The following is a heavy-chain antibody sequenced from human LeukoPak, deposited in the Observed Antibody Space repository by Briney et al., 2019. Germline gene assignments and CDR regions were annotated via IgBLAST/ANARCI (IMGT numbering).Heavy chain of an antibody. V-gene: IGHV4-34*01. CDR1: GGSFSGYY. Sequence: PSETLSLTCAVYGGSFSGYYWSWIRQPPGKGLEWIGEINHSGSTNYNPSLKSRVTISVDTSKNQFSLKLSSVTAADTAVYYCARGRYDILTGYYVPNNWFDPWGQGTLVTVSS. CDR3: ARGRYDILTGYYVPNNWFDP. CDR2: INHSGST. J-gene: IGHJ5*02. D-gene: IGHD3-9*01.